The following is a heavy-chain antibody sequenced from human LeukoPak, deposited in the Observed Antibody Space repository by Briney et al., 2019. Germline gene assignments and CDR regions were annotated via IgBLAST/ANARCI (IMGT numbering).Heavy chain of an antibody. CDR2: ISSGGVDT. V-gene: IGHV3-23*01. CDR1: GFPFSRNS. Sequence: GGSLRLSCAVSGFPFSRNSMSWVRKAPGKGLEWISAISSGGVDTFYADSVQGRFIVSRDISKNTLYLQMDSLRADDTAVYYCAKPSKYGNFFDYWGQGTLVTVSS. D-gene: IGHD2-2*01. CDR3: AKPSKYGNFFDY. J-gene: IGHJ4*02.